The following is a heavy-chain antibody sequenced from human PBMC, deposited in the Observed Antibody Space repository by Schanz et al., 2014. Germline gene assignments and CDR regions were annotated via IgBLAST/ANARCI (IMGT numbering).Heavy chain of an antibody. D-gene: IGHD1-26*01. CDR1: GFTVNTNY. J-gene: IGHJ4*02. Sequence: EVQLVESGGGLIHPGGSLRLSCAVSGFTVNTNYMTWVRQAPGKGLECVSILYIRSTYYADSVKGRFTISRDNSKNTLYLEMNSLRAEDTAVYYCARVENKVILRGTFDFWGQGTLVTVSS. CDR3: ARVENKVILRGTFDF. V-gene: IGHV3-53*01. CDR2: LYIRST.